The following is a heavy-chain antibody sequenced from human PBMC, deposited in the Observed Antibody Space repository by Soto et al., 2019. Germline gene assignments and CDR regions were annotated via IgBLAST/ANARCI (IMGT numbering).Heavy chain of an antibody. V-gene: IGHV4-30-2*03. CDR2: FYYSGST. D-gene: IGHD2-2*01. CDR1: GGSISSGGYS. Sequence: PSETLSLTCAVSGGSISSGGYSWSWIRQPPGKGLEWIGTFYYSGSTYYNPSLESRVTISVDTSKNQFSLKVSSVTAADTAVYYCARLGGYCTITSCYGYYGMDVWGQGTTVNVSS. CDR3: ARLGGYCTITSCYGYYGMDV. J-gene: IGHJ6*02.